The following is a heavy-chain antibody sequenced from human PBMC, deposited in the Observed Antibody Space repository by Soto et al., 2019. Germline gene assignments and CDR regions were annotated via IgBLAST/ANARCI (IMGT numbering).Heavy chain of an antibody. J-gene: IGHJ5*02. CDR2: IYHSGST. V-gene: IGHV4-4*02. CDR3: ARETREGYDFWSGYYIANWFDP. D-gene: IGHD3-3*01. Sequence: PSETLSLTCAVSGGSISGSNWWSWVRQPPGKGLEWIGEIYHSGSTNYNPSLRSRVTISVDKSKNQFSLKLSSVTAADTAVYYCARETREGYDFWSGYYIANWFDPWGEGTLVTVSS. CDR1: GGSISGSNW.